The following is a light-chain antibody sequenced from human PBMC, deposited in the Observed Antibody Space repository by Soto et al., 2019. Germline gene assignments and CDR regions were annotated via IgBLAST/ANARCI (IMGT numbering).Light chain of an antibody. V-gene: IGKV3-20*01. CDR3: HQYADSRT. J-gene: IGKJ2*02. Sequence: EIVLTQSPGTLSLSPGERATLSCRASQTVWSSYLAWFQHRPGQAPRLLIYGASRRATGIPDRFTGSGSGTDFTLTISSLEPEDFAVYYCHQYADSRTFGQGTKLEIK. CDR2: GAS. CDR1: QTVWSSY.